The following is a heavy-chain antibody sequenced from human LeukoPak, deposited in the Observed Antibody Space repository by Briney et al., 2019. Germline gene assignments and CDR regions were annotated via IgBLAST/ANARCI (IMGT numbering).Heavy chain of an antibody. CDR3: ASLLRGAHFDY. V-gene: IGHV3-74*01. D-gene: IGHD1-26*01. CDR2: INSDVAST. CDR1: GFTSSIYW. J-gene: IGHJ4*02. Sequence: GGSLRLSCAASGFTSSIYWTHWVRQAPGKGLGWVSRINSDVASTSYADSVKGRFTISRDNAKNTLYLQMNSLRAEDTAVYYCASLLRGAHFDYWGQGTLVTVSS.